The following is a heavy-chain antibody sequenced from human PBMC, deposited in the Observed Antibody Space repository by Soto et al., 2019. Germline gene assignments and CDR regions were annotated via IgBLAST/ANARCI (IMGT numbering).Heavy chain of an antibody. J-gene: IGHJ4*02. V-gene: IGHV3-23*01. CDR3: ALRSCPNGTCYFFHY. CDR2: ISTSGGNS. D-gene: IGHD2-8*01. CDR1: GFTFTSHA. Sequence: PGGSLRLSCAASGFTFTSHAMTWVRQAPGRGLEWVSTISTSGGNSDYADSVKGRFTISRDNSKNTLFLQMNSLRAEDTAVYYCALRSCPNGTCYFFHYWGQGTLVTVSS.